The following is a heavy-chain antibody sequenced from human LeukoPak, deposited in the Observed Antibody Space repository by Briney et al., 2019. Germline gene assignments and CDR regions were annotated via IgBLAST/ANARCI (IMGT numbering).Heavy chain of an antibody. Sequence: PSETLSLTCTVSGGSISSSSYHWGWIRQPPGKGLEWIGSIYYSGTTYYNPSLKSRVTISVDTSKNQFSLKVSSVTAADTAVYYCATTYEYTSGGYDYWGQGTLVTVSS. CDR1: GGSISSSSYH. V-gene: IGHV4-39*01. D-gene: IGHD6-19*01. CDR3: ATTYEYTSGGYDY. J-gene: IGHJ4*02. CDR2: IYYSGTT.